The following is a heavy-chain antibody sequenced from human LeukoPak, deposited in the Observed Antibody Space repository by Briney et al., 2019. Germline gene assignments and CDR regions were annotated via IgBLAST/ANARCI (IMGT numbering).Heavy chain of an antibody. CDR3: VKDSPPRYSGSPPAY. J-gene: IGHJ4*02. CDR2: INKDGGEK. D-gene: IGHD1-26*01. Sequence: GGSLRPSCAASGFTFSSYAMSWVRQAPGKGLEWVANINKDGGEKYYVDSVKGRFTISRDNAKNSLYLQMNSLRADDTAVYYCVKDSPPRYSGSPPAYWGQGTLVTVSS. V-gene: IGHV3-7*03. CDR1: GFTFSSYA.